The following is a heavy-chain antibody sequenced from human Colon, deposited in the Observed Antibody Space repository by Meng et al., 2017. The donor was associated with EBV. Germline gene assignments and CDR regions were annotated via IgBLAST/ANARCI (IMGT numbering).Heavy chain of an antibody. CDR3: ARGWSRDGYNTPDY. CDR1: GYTFTAYA. V-gene: IGHV1-3*01. D-gene: IGHD5-24*01. CDR2: INAGNGKT. Sequence: QVQRVPSGAEVKKPGASVNISCKASGYTFTAYAMHWVRQAPGQGLEWMGWINAGNGKTKYSQNFQGRVTIATDTSATTVYMDLSSLRSEDTALYYCARGWSRDGYNTPDYWGQGTLVTVSS. J-gene: IGHJ4*02.